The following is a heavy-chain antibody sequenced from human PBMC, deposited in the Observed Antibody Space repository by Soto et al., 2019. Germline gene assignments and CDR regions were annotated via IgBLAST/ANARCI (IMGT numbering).Heavy chain of an antibody. CDR3: ARADHYDTSGYWT. CDR2: ITSSSRYT. J-gene: IGHJ4*02. V-gene: IGHV3-11*05. Sequence: QVQLVESGGGLVKPGGSLRLSCAASGFTFSDYYMSWIRQAPGKGLEWVSYITSSSRYTIYADSVRGRFTISRNTAKNSLFLQMNSLRADDTAVYYCARADHYDTSGYWTWGQGTLVTVSS. CDR1: GFTFSDYY. D-gene: IGHD3-22*01.